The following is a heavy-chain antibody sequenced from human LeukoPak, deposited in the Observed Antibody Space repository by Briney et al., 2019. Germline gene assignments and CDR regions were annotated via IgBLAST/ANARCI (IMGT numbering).Heavy chain of an antibody. D-gene: IGHD5-24*01. J-gene: IGHJ4*02. V-gene: IGHV4-39*01. CDR3: ARLAKGMATILH. CDR2: IYYSGST. CDR1: GGSISSSSYY. Sequence: SETLSLTCTVSGGSISSSSYYWGWIRQPPGKGLEWIGSIYYSGSTYYNPSLKSRVTISVDTSKNQFSLKLSSVTAADTAVYYCARLAKGMATILHWGQGTLVTVSS.